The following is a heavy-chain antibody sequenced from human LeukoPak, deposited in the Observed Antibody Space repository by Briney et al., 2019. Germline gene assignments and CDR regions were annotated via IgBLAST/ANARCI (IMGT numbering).Heavy chain of an antibody. J-gene: IGHJ4*02. D-gene: IGHD1-14*01. V-gene: IGHV4-4*08. CDR2: IHNSGRT. CDR3: ARHGTISSESYFDY. Sequence: TSETLSLTCTVSGGSISSYYWSWIRQSPGKGLEWIGYIHNSGRTNYNPSLKSRVTGFVDTSKNQVSLRLSSVTAADTAVYYCARHGTISSESYFDYWGQGALVTVSS. CDR1: GGSISSYY.